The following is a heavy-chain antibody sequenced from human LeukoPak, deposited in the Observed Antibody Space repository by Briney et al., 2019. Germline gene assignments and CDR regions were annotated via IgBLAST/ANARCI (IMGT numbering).Heavy chain of an antibody. V-gene: IGHV4-61*02. CDR3: ATGQTSYYYYMDV. CDR2: IFISGGT. Sequence: SETLSLTCTVSGDSITSGSYYWSWIRQPAGKGLEWIGRIFISGGTNYNPSLRSRVTMSLDTSKNQFSLKLYSVTAADTAVYYCATGQTSYYYYMDVWGKGTTVTVSS. J-gene: IGHJ6*03. CDR1: GDSITSGSYY.